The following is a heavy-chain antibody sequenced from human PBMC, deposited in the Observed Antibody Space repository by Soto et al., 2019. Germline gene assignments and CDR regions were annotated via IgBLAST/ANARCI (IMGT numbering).Heavy chain of an antibody. V-gene: IGHV1-18*01. Sequence: QVHLVQSGAEVKKPGASVKVSCKGSGYAFTTYGITWVRQAPGQGLEWMGWISAHNGNTNYAQKLQGRVTVTRDTSTSTAYRQMRSQRPDDTAVYYCARGRYGNYWGQGAPVTDSP. J-gene: IGHJ4*02. CDR3: ARGRYGNY. CDR2: ISAHNGNT. D-gene: IGHD1-1*01. CDR1: GYAFTTYG.